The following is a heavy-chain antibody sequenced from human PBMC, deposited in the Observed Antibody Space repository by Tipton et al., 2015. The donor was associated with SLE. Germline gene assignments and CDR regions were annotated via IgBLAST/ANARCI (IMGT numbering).Heavy chain of an antibody. CDR3: AREGWAVVAGGRYFDL. CDR1: GFTFSSYG. D-gene: IGHD3-22*01. J-gene: IGHJ2*01. CDR2: IWYDGSNK. V-gene: IGHV3-33*01. Sequence: SLRLSCAASGFTFSSYGMHWVRQAPGKGLEWVAVIWYDGSNKYYADSVKGRFTISRDNSKNTLYLQMNSLRAEDTAVYYCAREGWAVVAGGRYFDLWGRGTLVTVSS.